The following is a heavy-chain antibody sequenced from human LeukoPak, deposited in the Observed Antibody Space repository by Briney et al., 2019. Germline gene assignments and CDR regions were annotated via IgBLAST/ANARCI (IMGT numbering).Heavy chain of an antibody. D-gene: IGHD2/OR15-2a*01. CDR3: ARLYVSVGAFDI. CDR2: INPNSGGT. Sequence: ASVKVSCKASGYTFTGYYMHWVRQAPGQGLEWMGWINPNSGGTNYAQKFQGRVTMTRDTSISTAYMELSRLRSDDTAVYYCARLYVSVGAFDIWGRGTMVTVSS. J-gene: IGHJ3*02. CDR1: GYTFTGYY. V-gene: IGHV1-2*02.